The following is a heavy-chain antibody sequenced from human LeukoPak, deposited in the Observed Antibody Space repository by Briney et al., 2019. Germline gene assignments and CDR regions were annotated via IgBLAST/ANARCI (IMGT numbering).Heavy chain of an antibody. CDR3: ARDQGNYDFWSGSFY. Sequence: GGSLRLSCAASGFTFSSYWMSWVRQAPGKGLEWVANIKQDGSEKYYVDSVKGRFTISRDNAKNSLYLQMNSLSAEDTAVYYCARDQGNYDFWSGSFYWGQGTLVTVSS. CDR1: GFTFSSYW. CDR2: IKQDGSEK. J-gene: IGHJ4*02. D-gene: IGHD3-3*01. V-gene: IGHV3-7*01.